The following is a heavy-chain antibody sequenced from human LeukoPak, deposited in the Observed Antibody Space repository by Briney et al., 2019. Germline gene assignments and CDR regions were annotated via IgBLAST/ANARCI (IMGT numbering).Heavy chain of an antibody. V-gene: IGHV3-23*01. J-gene: IGHJ4*02. D-gene: IGHD5-18*01. CDR1: GFTFSSYA. CDR3: ATYPLQLWLRIVDY. CDR2: ISGSGGST. Sequence: GGSLRLSCAASGFTFSSYAMSWVRQAPGMGLEWVSAISGSGGSTYYADSVKGRFTISRDNSKNTLYLQMNSLRAEDTAVYYCATYPLQLWLRIVDYWGQGTLVTVSS.